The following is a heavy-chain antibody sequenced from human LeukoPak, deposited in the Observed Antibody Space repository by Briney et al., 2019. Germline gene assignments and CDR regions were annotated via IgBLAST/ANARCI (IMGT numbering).Heavy chain of an antibody. V-gene: IGHV1-8*01. CDR2: MNPNSGNT. J-gene: IGHJ3*02. D-gene: IGHD2-2*02. CDR1: GYTFTSYD. CDR3: ARDRTECVSTTCYKPFDI. Sequence: ASVKVSCKASGYTFTSYDINWVRQATGQGLEWMGWMNPNSGNTGYAQKFQGRVTMTRNTSISTAYMELSSLRSEDTAVYYCARDRTECVSTTCYKPFDIWGQGTMVTVSS.